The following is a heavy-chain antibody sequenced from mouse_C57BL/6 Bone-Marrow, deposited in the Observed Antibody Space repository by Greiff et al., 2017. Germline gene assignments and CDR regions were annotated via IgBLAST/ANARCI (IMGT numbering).Heavy chain of an antibody. V-gene: IGHV1-62-2*01. CDR2: FYPGSGSI. J-gene: IGHJ2*01. D-gene: IGHD2-4*01. CDR3: ARHERYYDYEGYFDY. CDR1: GYIFTEYT. Sequence: QVQLQQSGAELVKPGASVKLSCKASGYIFTEYTIHWVKQRSGQGLEWIGWFYPGSGSIKYNERFKDKATLIADKSSNTVYMELSRLTSEDSAVYFCARHERYYDYEGYFDYWGQGTTLTVSS.